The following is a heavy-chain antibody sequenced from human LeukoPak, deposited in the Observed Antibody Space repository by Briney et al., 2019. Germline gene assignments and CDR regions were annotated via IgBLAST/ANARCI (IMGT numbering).Heavy chain of an antibody. Sequence: SETLSLTCTVSGGSISSSSYYWGWIRQPPGKGLEWIGSIYYSGSTYYNPSLKSRVTISVDTSKNQFSLKLSSVTAADTAVYYCARDKGVKVVVITTHDAFDIWGQGTMVTVSS. J-gene: IGHJ3*02. D-gene: IGHD3-22*01. V-gene: IGHV4-39*07. CDR1: GGSISSSSYY. CDR3: ARDKGVKVVVITTHDAFDI. CDR2: IYYSGST.